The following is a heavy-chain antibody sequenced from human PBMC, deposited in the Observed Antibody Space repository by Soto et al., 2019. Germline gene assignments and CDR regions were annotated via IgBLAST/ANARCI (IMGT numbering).Heavy chain of an antibody. V-gene: IGHV3-66*01. Sequence: PGGSLRLSCAASGFTVSSNYMSWVRQAPGKGLEWVSVIYSGGSTYYADSVKGRFTISRDNSKSTLYLQMNSLRAEDTAVYYCAKVKGYYARYFDYWGQGTLVTVSS. J-gene: IGHJ4*02. D-gene: IGHD3-10*02. CDR1: GFTVSSNY. CDR2: IYSGGST. CDR3: AKVKGYYARYFDY.